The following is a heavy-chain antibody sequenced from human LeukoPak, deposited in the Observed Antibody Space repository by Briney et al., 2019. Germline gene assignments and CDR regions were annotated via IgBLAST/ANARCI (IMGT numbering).Heavy chain of an antibody. CDR3: ARDGMTTTRFFDF. Sequence: VNVSCKASGGTFSSYAISWVRQAPGQGLEWMGRIIPILGIANYAQKFQGRVTITADKSTSTAYMELRSLRSDDMALYYCARDGMTTTRFFDFWGQGTLASVSS. D-gene: IGHD1-1*01. V-gene: IGHV1-69*10. J-gene: IGHJ4*02. CDR1: GGTFSSYA. CDR2: IIPILGIA.